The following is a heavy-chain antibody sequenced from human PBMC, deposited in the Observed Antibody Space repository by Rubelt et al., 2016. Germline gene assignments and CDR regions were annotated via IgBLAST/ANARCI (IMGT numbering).Heavy chain of an antibody. CDR2: INHSGST. Sequence: QVQLQESGPGLVKPSQTLSLTCAVSGGSIGSGGYSWSWIRQPPGKGLEWIGEINHSGSTNYNPSLKSRVTISVDTSKNQFYLKLSSVTAADTAVYYCARGRRYQRGWYFDLWGRGTLVTVSS. V-gene: IGHV4-30-4*07. J-gene: IGHJ2*01. CDR3: ARGRRYQRGWYFDL. D-gene: IGHD2-2*01. CDR1: GGSIGSGGYS.